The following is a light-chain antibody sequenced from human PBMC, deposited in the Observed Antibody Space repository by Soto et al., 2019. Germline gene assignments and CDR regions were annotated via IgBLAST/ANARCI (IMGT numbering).Light chain of an antibody. Sequence: QSVLTQPPSASGTPGQRVTISCSGSSSNIGSNTVNWYQKLPGTAPKLLIYTNNLRPSGVPDRFSGSKSGTSASLAISRLQSEDEADYYCAAWDDSLSGVVFGGGTKLTVL. J-gene: IGLJ2*01. CDR3: AAWDDSLSGVV. V-gene: IGLV1-44*01. CDR1: SSNIGSNT. CDR2: TNN.